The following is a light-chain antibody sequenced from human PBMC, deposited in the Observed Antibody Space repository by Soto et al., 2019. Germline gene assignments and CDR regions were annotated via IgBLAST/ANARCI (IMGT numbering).Light chain of an antibody. CDR2: EDN. Sequence: NFMLTQPHSVSESQGKTVTLSCTGSSGSIASNYVQWYQQRPGSAPTTVIYEDNQRPSWVPDRFSGSIDSSSNSASLTIAGLKSEDEADYYCQSYDSSNWVFGGGTKLTVL. CDR3: QSYDSSNWV. CDR1: SGSIASNY. V-gene: IGLV6-57*02. J-gene: IGLJ3*02.